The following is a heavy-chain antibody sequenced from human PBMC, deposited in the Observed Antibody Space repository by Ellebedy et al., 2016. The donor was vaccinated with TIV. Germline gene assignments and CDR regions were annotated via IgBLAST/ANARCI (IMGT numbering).Heavy chain of an antibody. V-gene: IGHV4-59*01. D-gene: IGHD3-3*01. Sequence: SETLSLTCTVSGGSISSYYWSWIRQPPGKGLEWIGYIYKTGSTNYNPSLKSRVTISVDTSKNQFSLKLSSVTAADTAVYYCATATRYDFWSGYSNYGMDVWGQGTTVTVSS. CDR2: IYKTGST. J-gene: IGHJ6*02. CDR1: GGSISSYY. CDR3: ATATRYDFWSGYSNYGMDV.